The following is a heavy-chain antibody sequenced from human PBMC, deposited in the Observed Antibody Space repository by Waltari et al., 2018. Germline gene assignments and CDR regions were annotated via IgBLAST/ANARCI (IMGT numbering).Heavy chain of an antibody. CDR1: DSTFSSYR. J-gene: IGHJ2*01. D-gene: IGHD3-10*01. V-gene: IGHV3-74*01. CDR2: INSDGSTT. CDR3: ARAQLTMARNLDL. Sequence: EVQLVEYGGGLVQPGGYLGHSCVHYDSTFSSYRMHWVSQGPGKGLVWVSRINSDGSTTSYADSVKGRFTISRDNAKNTLYLQMNSLRADDTSVYYCARAQLTMARNLDLWGRGTLVTVSS.